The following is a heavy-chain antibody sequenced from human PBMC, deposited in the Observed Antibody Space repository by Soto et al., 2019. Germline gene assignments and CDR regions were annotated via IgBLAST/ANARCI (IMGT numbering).Heavy chain of an antibody. CDR3: ARGGSYYDSSGYSRDYNWFDP. D-gene: IGHD3-22*01. Sequence: PSETLSLTCTVSGGSISSGGYYWSWIRQHPGKGLEWIGYIYYSGSTYYNPSLKSRVTISVDTSKNQFSLKLSSVTAADTAVYYCARGGSYYDSSGYSRDYNWFDPWGQGTLVTVSS. CDR1: GGSISSGGYY. J-gene: IGHJ5*02. V-gene: IGHV4-31*03. CDR2: IYYSGST.